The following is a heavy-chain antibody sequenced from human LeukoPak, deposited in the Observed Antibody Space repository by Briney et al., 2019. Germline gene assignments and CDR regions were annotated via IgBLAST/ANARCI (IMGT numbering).Heavy chain of an antibody. CDR3: ARVGVLVVFNWFDP. CDR1: GYTFTSYD. V-gene: IGHV1-18*01. J-gene: IGHJ5*02. CDR2: INAHNGNT. D-gene: IGHD2-15*01. Sequence: ASVKVSCKASGYTFTSYDINWVRQATGQGLEWMGWINAHNGNTHYEQKFQGRVTMTTDTSTNTAYMELRSLISDDTAVYYCARVGVLVVFNWFDPWGQGTLVTVSS.